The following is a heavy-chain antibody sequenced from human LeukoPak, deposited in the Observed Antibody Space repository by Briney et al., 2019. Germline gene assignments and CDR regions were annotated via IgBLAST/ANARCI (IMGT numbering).Heavy chain of an antibody. J-gene: IGHJ6*02. CDR1: GFTFSSYG. CDR3: AKTFLGYCSSTSCSLYYYYGMDV. V-gene: IGHV3-30*18. D-gene: IGHD2-2*01. CDR2: ISYDGSNK. Sequence: PGRSLRLSCAAPGFTFSSYGMHWVRQAPGKGLEWVAVISYDGSNKYYADSVKGRFTISRDNSKNTLYLQMNSLRAEDTAVYYCAKTFLGYCSSTSCSLYYYYGMDVWGQGTTVTVSS.